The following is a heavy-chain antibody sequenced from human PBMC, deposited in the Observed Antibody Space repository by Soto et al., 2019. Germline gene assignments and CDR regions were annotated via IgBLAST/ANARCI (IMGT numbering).Heavy chain of an antibody. CDR3: ATQSPDYANRDFDY. V-gene: IGHV1-3*01. CDR2: VNAGNENT. J-gene: IGHJ4*02. Sequence: VQLAQSGAEVKKPGASVEVSCQASGYRFTKYDIHWVRQAPGKRLEWMGWVNAGNENTKSSQKFQGRVSITWDTAASTVYMELSSLRSEDTAVYFCATQSPDYANRDFDYWGQGTLVTVSS. D-gene: IGHD4-17*01. CDR1: GYRFTKYD.